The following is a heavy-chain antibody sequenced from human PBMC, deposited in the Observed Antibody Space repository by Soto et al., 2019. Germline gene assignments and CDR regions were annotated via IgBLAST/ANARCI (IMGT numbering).Heavy chain of an antibody. D-gene: IGHD3-22*01. Sequence: QVQLVESGGGVVQPGRSLRLSCAASGFTFSSYAMHWVRQAPGKGLEWVAVISYDGSNKYYADSVKGRFTISRDNSKNTLYLQMNSLRAEDTAVYYCARVGGGGYLADYWGQGNLVTVSS. V-gene: IGHV3-30-3*01. J-gene: IGHJ4*02. CDR3: ARVGGGGYLADY. CDR1: GFTFSSYA. CDR2: ISYDGSNK.